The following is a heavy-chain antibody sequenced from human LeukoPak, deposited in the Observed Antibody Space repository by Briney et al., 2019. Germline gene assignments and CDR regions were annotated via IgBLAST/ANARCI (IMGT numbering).Heavy chain of an antibody. CDR1: GYTFTSYG. D-gene: IGHD2-2*01. V-gene: IGHV1-18*01. Sequence: GASVKVSCKASGYTFTSYGISWVRQAPGQGLEWMGWISAYNGNTNYAQKLQGRVTMTTDTSTSTAYMELRSLRSDDTAVYYCARDPGLYCSSTSCPPYYYYYYGMDVWGQGTTVTVSS. CDR3: ARDPGLYCSSTSCPPYYYYYYGMDV. J-gene: IGHJ6*02. CDR2: ISAYNGNT.